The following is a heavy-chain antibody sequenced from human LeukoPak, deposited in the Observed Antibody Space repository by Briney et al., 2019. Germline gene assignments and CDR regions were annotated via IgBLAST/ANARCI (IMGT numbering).Heavy chain of an antibody. V-gene: IGHV3-33*01. CDR2: IWYDGSNK. Sequence: PGGSLRLSCAASGFTFSSYGMHWVRQAAGKGLEGVAVIWYDGSNKYYADSVKGRFTICRDNSKNTLYLQMNSLRAEDTAVYYCARSNQLLAFVLDYWGQGTLVTVSS. CDR3: ARSNQLLAFVLDY. D-gene: IGHD2-2*01. J-gene: IGHJ4*02. CDR1: GFTFSSYG.